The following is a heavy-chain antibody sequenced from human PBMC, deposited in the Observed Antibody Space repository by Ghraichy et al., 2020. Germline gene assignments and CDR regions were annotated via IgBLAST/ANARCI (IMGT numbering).Heavy chain of an antibody. Sequence: LSLTCVGSGLSDYSMNWVRQSPGKGLEWISYITRSSRFKSYADSVKGRFTISRDNAQNSLYLQMNSLRDEDTAVYYCARGSSVVRFYYYDGMDVWGQGTTVTVSS. CDR1: GLSDYS. CDR3: ARGSSVVRFYYYDGMDV. D-gene: IGHD4-23*01. J-gene: IGHJ6*02. CDR2: ITRSSRFK. V-gene: IGHV3-48*02.